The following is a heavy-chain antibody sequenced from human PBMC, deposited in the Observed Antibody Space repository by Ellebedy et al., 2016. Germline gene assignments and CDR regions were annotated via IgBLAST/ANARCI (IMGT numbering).Heavy chain of an antibody. J-gene: IGHJ4*02. CDR3: VRHQNGSGFDS. CDR1: GFTFTSYW. V-gene: IGHV5-10-1*01. D-gene: IGHD6-19*01. Sequence: GESLKISXQGSGFTFTSYWISWVRQVPGKGLEWMGRIDPSDSYINYSLSFQGHVSLSADKSISTVYLQWNSLKASDTAIFYCVRHQNGSGFDSWGQGTLVTVSS. CDR2: IDPSDSYI.